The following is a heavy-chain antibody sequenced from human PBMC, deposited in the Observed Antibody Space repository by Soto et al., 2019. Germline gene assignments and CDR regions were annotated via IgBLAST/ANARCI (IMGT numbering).Heavy chain of an antibody. CDR1: GYTFTSYD. J-gene: IGHJ3*01. Sequence: ASVKVSCKASGYTFTSYDINWGRQATGQGLVWMGWMNPNSGNTGYAQKFQGRVTMTRNTSISTAYMELSSLRSEDTAVYYCARAPPTIFGVVISFEAFDFWGQGTMVTVSS. V-gene: IGHV1-8*01. D-gene: IGHD3-3*01. CDR3: ARAPPTIFGVVISFEAFDF. CDR2: MNPNSGNT.